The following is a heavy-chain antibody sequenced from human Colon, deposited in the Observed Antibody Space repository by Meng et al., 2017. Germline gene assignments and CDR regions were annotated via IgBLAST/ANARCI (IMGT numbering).Heavy chain of an antibody. J-gene: IGHJ3*02. D-gene: IGHD5/OR15-5a*01. CDR3: GKDLVWNSVDM. V-gene: IGHV3-74*01. CDR1: GFGFSTNW. Sequence: GESLKISCATSGFGFSTNWMDWVRQDPGKGLVWVSRINPDGTTTNYAESVKGRFTSARDNAKNTLFRQMNSLRAEDTAVYYCGKDLVWNSVDMGGQGTMVTVSS. CDR2: INPDGTTT.